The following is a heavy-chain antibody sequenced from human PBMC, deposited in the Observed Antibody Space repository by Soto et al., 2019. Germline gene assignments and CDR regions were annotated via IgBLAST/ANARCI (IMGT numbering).Heavy chain of an antibody. CDR2: ISTTGSTI. V-gene: IGHV3-48*01. D-gene: IGHD2-15*01. J-gene: IGHJ6*03. CDR1: GFTFSTYS. Sequence: GGLLRLSCAASGFTFSTYSMNWVRQAPGKGLEWVSYISTTGSTIYYADSVKGRFTISRDNAKNSLYLQMTSLRAEDTAVYYCARYKGYCSGGSCYYYYYMDVWGKGTTVTVSS. CDR3: ARYKGYCSGGSCYYYYYMDV.